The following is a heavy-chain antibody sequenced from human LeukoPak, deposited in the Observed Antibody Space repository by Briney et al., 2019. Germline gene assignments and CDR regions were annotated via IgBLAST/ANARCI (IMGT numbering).Heavy chain of an antibody. CDR2: IYYSGST. V-gene: IGHV4-39*01. CDR3: ARHMYSSSWYRRHYYMDV. Sequence: PSQTLSLTCTVSGGSISSGSYYWSWIRQPPGKGLEWIGSIYYSGSTYYNPSLKSRVTISVDTSKNQFSLKLSSVTAADTAVYYCARHMYSSSWYRRHYYMDVWGKGTTVTVSS. D-gene: IGHD6-13*01. J-gene: IGHJ6*03. CDR1: GGSISSGSYY.